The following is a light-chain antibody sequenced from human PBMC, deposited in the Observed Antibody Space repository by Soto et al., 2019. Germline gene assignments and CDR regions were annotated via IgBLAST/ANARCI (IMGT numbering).Light chain of an antibody. CDR2: GAT. V-gene: IGKV3-15*01. J-gene: IGKJ1*01. CDR1: QNVLSD. Sequence: EILLTQSPATLSVSPGETATLSCRASQNVLSDLAWYQQKPGQAPRLLVYGATTRATDAPAKFRGRGSGTEFSLTISSLQSEDSATYYCQQSYSSPPWTFGQGTKVEIK. CDR3: QQSYSSPPWT.